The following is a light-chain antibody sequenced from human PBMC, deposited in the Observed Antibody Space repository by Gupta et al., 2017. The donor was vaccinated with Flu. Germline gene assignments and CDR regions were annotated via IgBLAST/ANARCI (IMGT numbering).Light chain of an antibody. V-gene: IGKV2-28*01. Sequence: DVVVTQSPLSLPVSPGEPASISCRSSQSLLASNGYNYLDWYVQKPGQSPQLLIYLGSNRASGVPDRFSGSGSGTDFTLKISRVEAEDVGVYYCRQSIQNPKTFGQGTKVEIK. J-gene: IGKJ1*01. CDR2: LGS. CDR1: QSLLASNGYNY. CDR3: RQSIQNPKT.